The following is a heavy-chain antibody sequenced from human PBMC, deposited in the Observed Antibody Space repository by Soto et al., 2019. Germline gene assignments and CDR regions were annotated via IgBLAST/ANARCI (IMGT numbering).Heavy chain of an antibody. CDR2: IYSGDSDT. CDR1: GYILSNYY. Sequence: GSLKVSCQGSGYILSNYYIGWLRPMPGKGMEWMGIIYSGDSDTRYSPSFQGQVTISVDKSIRTAYLQWSSLKASDTAMYYCATSLTYYYDSRRWTAPDLWGQGTMVTGS. J-gene: IGHJ3*01. D-gene: IGHD3-22*01. CDR3: ATSLTYYYDSRRWTAPDL. V-gene: IGHV5-51*01.